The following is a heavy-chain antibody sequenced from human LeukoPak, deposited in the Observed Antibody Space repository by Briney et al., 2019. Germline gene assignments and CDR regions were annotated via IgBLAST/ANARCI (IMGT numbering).Heavy chain of an antibody. CDR1: GFTFSSYA. J-gene: IGHJ5*02. D-gene: IGHD1-26*01. CDR3: AKSSRREWELLLRWFDP. Sequence: GGSLRLSCAASGFTFSSYAMSWVRQAPGKGLEWVSAISGSGGSTYYADSVKGRFTISRDNSKNTLYLQMNSLGAEDTAVYYCAKSSRREWELLLRWFDPWGQGTLVTVSS. CDR2: ISGSGGST. V-gene: IGHV3-23*01.